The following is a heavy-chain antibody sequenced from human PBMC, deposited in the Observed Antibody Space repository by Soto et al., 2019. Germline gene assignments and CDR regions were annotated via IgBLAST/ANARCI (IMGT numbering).Heavy chain of an antibody. Sequence: GGSLRLSCEASGINVTSNFMTWVRQAPGKGLEWVSVIYRGGSTNYADSVKGRFIVSRDNAKNTMYLHMNSLRVEDTAIYFCATDKTHYYYYHGMDVWGQGTTVTVSS. CDR2: IYRGGST. CDR3: ATDKTHYYYYHGMDV. CDR1: GINVTSNF. V-gene: IGHV3-53*01. J-gene: IGHJ6*02.